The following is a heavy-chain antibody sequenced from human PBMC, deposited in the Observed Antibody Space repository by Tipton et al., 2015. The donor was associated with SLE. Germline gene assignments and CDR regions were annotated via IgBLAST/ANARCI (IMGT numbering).Heavy chain of an antibody. CDR3: ARQWPGDVSAFDF. CDR2: VHYSGST. D-gene: IGHD4-17*01. V-gene: IGHV4-39*07. Sequence: VKPSETLSLICTVSGGSITITSYYWGWTRQPPGKGLEWIGSVHYSGSTYYSQSLKSRVTMSVDRSKKQISLRLSFVTAADTALYYCARQWPGDVSAFDFWGQGTMVTVSS. CDR1: GGSITITSYY. J-gene: IGHJ3*01.